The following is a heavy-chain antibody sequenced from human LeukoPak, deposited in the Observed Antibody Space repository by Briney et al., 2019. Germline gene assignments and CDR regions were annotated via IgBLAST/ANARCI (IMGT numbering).Heavy chain of an antibody. V-gene: IGHV1-46*01. CDR3: ARSYSGYDPNDF. D-gene: IGHD5-12*01. CDR1: GYTFTSYY. CDR2: INPSCGST. Sequence: ASVKVSCKASGYTFTSYYMHWVRQAPGQGLEWMGIINPSCGSTTYAQKFQGRLTVTRDTSTSTVYMELSSLRSEDTAVYYCARSYSGYDPNDFWGQGTLVTVSS. J-gene: IGHJ4*02.